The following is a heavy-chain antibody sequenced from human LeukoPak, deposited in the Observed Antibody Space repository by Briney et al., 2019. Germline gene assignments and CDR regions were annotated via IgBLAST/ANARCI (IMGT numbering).Heavy chain of an antibody. J-gene: IGHJ4*02. Sequence: GGSLRLSCAASGFTFSSYSMNWVRQAPGKGLEWVSYISSSSSTIYYADSVKGRFTISRDNAKNSLYLQMDSLRDEDTAVYYCARDRGYTYGHPLDYWGQGTLVTVSS. D-gene: IGHD5-18*01. V-gene: IGHV3-48*02. CDR3: ARDRGYTYGHPLDY. CDR1: GFTFSSYS. CDR2: ISSSSSTI.